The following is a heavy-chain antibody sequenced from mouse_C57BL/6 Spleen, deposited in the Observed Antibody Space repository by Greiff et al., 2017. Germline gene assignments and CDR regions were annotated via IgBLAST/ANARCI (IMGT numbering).Heavy chain of an antibody. D-gene: IGHD1-1*01. J-gene: IGHJ4*01. CDR1: GFTFSSYG. V-gene: IGHV5-6*02. CDR2: ISSGGSYT. Sequence: DVMLVESGGDLVKPGGSLKLSCAASGFTFSSYGMSWVRQTPDKRLEWVATISSGGSYTYYPDRVKGRFTISRDNAKNTLYLQMSSLKYEDTAMYYCARDYYGSSPYIDYWGQGTSVTVSS. CDR3: ARDYYGSSPYIDY.